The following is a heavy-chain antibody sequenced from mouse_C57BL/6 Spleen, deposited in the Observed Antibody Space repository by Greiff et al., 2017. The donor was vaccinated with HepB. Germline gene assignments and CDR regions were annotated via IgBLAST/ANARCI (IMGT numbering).Heavy chain of an antibody. CDR3: TRADYTTVVVPYWYFDV. CDR2: ISSGGDYI. CDR1: GFTFSSYA. J-gene: IGHJ1*03. Sequence: EVKLVESGEGLVKPGGSLKLSCAASGFTFSSYAMSWVRQTPEKRLEWVAYISSGGDYIYYADTVKGRFTISRDNARNTLYLQMSSLKSEDTAMYYCTRADYTTVVVPYWYFDVWGTGTTVTVSS. D-gene: IGHD1-1*01. V-gene: IGHV5-9-1*02.